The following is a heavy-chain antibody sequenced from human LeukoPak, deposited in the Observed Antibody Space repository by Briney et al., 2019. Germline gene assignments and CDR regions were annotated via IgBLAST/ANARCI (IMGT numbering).Heavy chain of an antibody. D-gene: IGHD2-15*01. J-gene: IGHJ5*02. CDR1: GFTFSSYA. CDR2: ISGSGGST. CDR3: AKSAVVVVAATSWFDP. Sequence: GGSLRLSWAAAGFTFSSYAMSWVRQAPGKGREWVSAISGSGGSTYYADSVKGRFTISRDNSKNTLYLQMNSLRADDTAVYYCAKSAVVVVAATSWFDPWGQGTLVTVSS. V-gene: IGHV3-23*01.